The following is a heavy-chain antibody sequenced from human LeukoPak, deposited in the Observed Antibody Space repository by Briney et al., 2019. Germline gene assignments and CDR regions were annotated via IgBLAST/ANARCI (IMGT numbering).Heavy chain of an antibody. CDR1: GFTFSSYA. D-gene: IGHD6-6*01. CDR2: ISYDGSNK. J-gene: IGHJ4*02. V-gene: IGHV3-30*04. CDR3: ARVTSPYYFDY. Sequence: GRSLRLSCAASGFTFSSYAMHWVRQAPGKGLEWVAVISYDGSNKYYADSVKGRFTISRDNSKNTLYLQMNSLRAEDTAVYYCARVTSPYYFDYWGQGTLVTVPS.